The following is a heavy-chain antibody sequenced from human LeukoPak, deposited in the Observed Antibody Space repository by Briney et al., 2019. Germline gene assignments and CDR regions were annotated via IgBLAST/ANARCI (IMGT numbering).Heavy chain of an antibody. D-gene: IGHD3-10*01. CDR3: ARARDPGSLNRAFDY. CDR1: GYSISNSNW. CDR2: IFHSGST. V-gene: IGHV4-4*02. Sequence: SETLSLTCAVSGYSISNSNWWSWVRQPPGEGLEWIGEIFHSGSTNYNPSLKSRVTLSVDKSKNQFSLKLTSVTAADTAVYYCARARDPGSLNRAFDYWGQGTLVTVSS. J-gene: IGHJ4*02.